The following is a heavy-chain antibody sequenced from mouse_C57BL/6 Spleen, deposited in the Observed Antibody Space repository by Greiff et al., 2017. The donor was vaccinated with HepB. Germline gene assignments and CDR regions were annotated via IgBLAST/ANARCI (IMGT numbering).Heavy chain of an antibody. J-gene: IGHJ3*01. V-gene: IGHV1-50*01. CDR3: ASPGTSAY. D-gene: IGHD4-1*01. Sequence: VQLQQPGAELVKPGASVKLSCKASGYTFTSYWMQWVKQRPGQGLEWIGEIDPSDSYTNYNHKFKGKATLTVDTSSSTAYMQLSSLTSEDSAVYYCASPGTSAYWGQGTLVTVSA. CDR1: GYTFTSYW. CDR2: IDPSDSYT.